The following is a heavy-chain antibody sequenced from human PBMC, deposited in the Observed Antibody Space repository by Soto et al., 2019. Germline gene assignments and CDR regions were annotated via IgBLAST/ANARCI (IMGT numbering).Heavy chain of an antibody. CDR2: IYYSGNT. D-gene: IGHD2-8*02. CDR3: ARDDRRFGLGFVLGY. Sequence: TLSLTCTVSGGSISSSGYYWSWIRQHPGKGLEWIGYIYYSGNTHYNPSLRSRVIMSLITSKNQFSLKLSSVTAADTAVYYCARDDRRFGLGFVLGYWGQGTLVTVSS. V-gene: IGHV4-31*03. CDR1: GGSISSSGYY. J-gene: IGHJ4*02.